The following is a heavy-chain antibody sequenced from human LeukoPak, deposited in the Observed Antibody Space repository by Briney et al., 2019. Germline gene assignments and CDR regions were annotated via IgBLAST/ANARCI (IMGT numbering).Heavy chain of an antibody. J-gene: IGHJ1*01. D-gene: IGHD2-2*02. CDR2: IYHSGST. V-gene: IGHV4-38-2*01. CDR3: ASPKCCSSTSCYIRDARYFQH. Sequence: SETLSLTCAVSGYSISSGYYWGWIRQPPGKGLEWIGSIYHSGSTYYNPSLKSRVTISVDTSKNQFSLKLSSVTAADTAVYYCASPKCCSSTSCYIRDARYFQHWGQGTLVTVSS. CDR1: GYSISSGYY.